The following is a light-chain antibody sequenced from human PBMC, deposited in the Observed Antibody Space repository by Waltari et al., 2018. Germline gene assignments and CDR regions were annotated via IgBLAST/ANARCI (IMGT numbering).Light chain of an antibody. J-gene: IGKJ2*01. CDR3: QQYNSYPRYT. V-gene: IGKV1-5*03. CDR1: QSISSW. CDR2: KAS. Sequence: DIQMTQSPSTLSASVGDRVTITCRASQSISSWLAWYQQKPGKAPKLLIYKASSLERGVLSRFSGSGSGTEFTLTISSLQPHDFATYYCQQYNSYPRYTFGQGTKLEIK.